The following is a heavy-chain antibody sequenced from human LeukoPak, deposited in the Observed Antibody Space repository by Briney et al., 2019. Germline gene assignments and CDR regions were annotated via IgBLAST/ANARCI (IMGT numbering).Heavy chain of an antibody. CDR3: AREIPGPYMIVAVGDAFDI. D-gene: IGHD3-22*01. J-gene: IGHJ3*02. CDR2: IIPNFGKA. Sequence: ASVKVSCKASGGTFTSYAISWVRQAPGQGLEWMGRIIPNFGKANYAQKFQGRVAITTDESTSTAYMELSSLRSEDTAVYYCAREIPGPYMIVAVGDAFDIWGQGTMVTVSS. CDR1: GGTFTSYA. V-gene: IGHV1-69*05.